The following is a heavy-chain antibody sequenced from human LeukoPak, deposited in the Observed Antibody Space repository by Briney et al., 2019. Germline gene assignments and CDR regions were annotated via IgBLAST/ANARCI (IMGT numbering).Heavy chain of an antibody. Sequence: SETLSLTCAVYGGSFSGYYWSWIRQPAGKGLEWIGRIYTSGTTNYNPSLKSRVTISVDTSKNQFSLTLSSVTAADTAVYYCARMGTVTTKFAPWGQGTLVTVSS. J-gene: IGHJ5*02. D-gene: IGHD4-17*01. CDR2: IYTSGTT. V-gene: IGHV4-59*10. CDR1: GGSFSGYY. CDR3: ARMGTVTTKFAP.